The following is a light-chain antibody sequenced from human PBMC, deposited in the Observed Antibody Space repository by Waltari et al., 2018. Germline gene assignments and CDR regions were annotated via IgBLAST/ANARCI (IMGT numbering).Light chain of an antibody. V-gene: IGLV1-44*01. CDR1: NSNIGSNV. CDR3: ATWDDRLTGVV. Sequence: QSALTQPPSASGTPGQTVTIFCSGGNSNIGSNVVNWYQQVPGTAPKLLIYSSTCRPAGGPDRFSDSKSGASAALAISGLQSDDEGDYYGATWDDRLTGVVFGGGTKVTVL. CDR2: SST. J-gene: IGLJ2*01.